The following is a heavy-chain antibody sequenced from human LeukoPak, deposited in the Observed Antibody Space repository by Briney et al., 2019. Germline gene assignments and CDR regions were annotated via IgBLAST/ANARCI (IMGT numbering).Heavy chain of an antibody. V-gene: IGHV3-74*01. CDR1: GFSLSGYW. J-gene: IGHJ5*02. Sequence: GGSLRLSCVASGFSLSGYWMYWVRQAPGKGLMYISRNNGDGSTTNYADVVKGRFTMSRDNVRNTLYLQLNSLRVEDTAVYYCARDPRNVGLAPWGQGTLVTVSS. CDR2: NNGDGSTT. D-gene: IGHD2-15*01. CDR3: ARDPRNVGLAP.